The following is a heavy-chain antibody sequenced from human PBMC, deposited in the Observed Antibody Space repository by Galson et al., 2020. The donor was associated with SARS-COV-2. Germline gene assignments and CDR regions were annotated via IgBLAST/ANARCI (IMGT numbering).Heavy chain of an antibody. Sequence: SVKVSCKASGGTFSSYAISWVRQAPGQGLEWMGGIIPIFGTANYAQKFQGRVTITADESTSTAYMELSSLRSEDTAVYYCARDPTTSGSGGYDPWVPYYFDYWGQGTLVTVSS. CDR2: IIPIFGTA. CDR3: ARDPTTSGSGGYDPWVPYYFDY. CDR1: GGTFSSYA. J-gene: IGHJ4*02. V-gene: IGHV1-69*13. D-gene: IGHD5-12*01.